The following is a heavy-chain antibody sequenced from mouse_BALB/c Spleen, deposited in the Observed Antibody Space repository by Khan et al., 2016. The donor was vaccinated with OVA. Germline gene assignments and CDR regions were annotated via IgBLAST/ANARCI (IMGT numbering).Heavy chain of an antibody. CDR3: ARWFTY. J-gene: IGHJ3*01. Sequence: DVQLQESGPGLVKPSQSLSLTCTVTGYSITSDYAWNWIRQFPGNKLEWMGYINYSGGTSYLPSLKSRISITRDTSKNQFFLQLNSVTNEDSATYYCARWFTYWGQGTLVTVS. CDR1: GYSITSDYA. V-gene: IGHV3-2*02. CDR2: INYSGGT.